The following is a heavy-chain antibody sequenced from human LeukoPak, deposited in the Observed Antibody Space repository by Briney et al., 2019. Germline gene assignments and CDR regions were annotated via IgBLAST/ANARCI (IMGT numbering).Heavy chain of an antibody. CDR2: IKQDGSAK. J-gene: IGHJ5*02. D-gene: IGHD6-13*01. Sequence: PGGSLRLSCAASGFTFSSYWMSWVRLAPGKGLEWVANIKQDGSAKFYVESEKGRFTISRDNAKKSLYLQMNSLRAEDTAVYYCAKDRGIAAAGNWFDPWGQGTLVTVSS. CDR3: AKDRGIAAAGNWFDP. V-gene: IGHV3-7*03. CDR1: GFTFSSYW.